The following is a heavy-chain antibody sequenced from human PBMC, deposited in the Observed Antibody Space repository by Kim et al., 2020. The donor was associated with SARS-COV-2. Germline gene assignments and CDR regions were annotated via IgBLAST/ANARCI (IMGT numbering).Heavy chain of an antibody. D-gene: IGHD3-3*01. J-gene: IGHJ4*01. V-gene: IGHV3-30-3*01. Sequence: GGSLRLSCAASGFTFSSYAMHWVRQAPGKGLEWVAVISYDGSNKYYADSVKGRFTISRDNSKNTLYLQMNSLRAEDTAVYYCARGVWDFWSGYYPPIDY. CDR3: ARGVWDFWSGYYPPIDY. CDR2: ISYDGSNK. CDR1: GFTFSSYA.